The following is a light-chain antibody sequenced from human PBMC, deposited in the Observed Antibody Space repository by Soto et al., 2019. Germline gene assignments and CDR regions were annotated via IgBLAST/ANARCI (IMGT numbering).Light chain of an antibody. Sequence: EIVLTQYPATLSVSPGEGATLSCGASQGIGETLAWYQHKPGQTPRLLIYGASTGATGIPARFSGSGSGTEFTLPISSLKSQDFAVYYCQQYNNWHTWTFGHGTQVDIK. CDR3: QQYNNWHTWT. V-gene: IGKV3-15*01. J-gene: IGKJ1*01. CDR2: GAS. CDR1: QGIGET.